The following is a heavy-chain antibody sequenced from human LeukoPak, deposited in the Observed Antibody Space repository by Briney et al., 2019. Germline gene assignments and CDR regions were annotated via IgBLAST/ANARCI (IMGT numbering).Heavy chain of an antibody. CDR2: IIPIFGTA. CDR3: GRALFKYSGYDQIKYFDY. Sequence: SVKVSCKASGGTFSSYAISWVRQAPGQGLEWMGGIIPIFGTANYAQKFQGRVTITADESTSTAYMELSSLRSEDTAVYYCGRALFKYSGYDQIKYFDYWGQGTLVTVSS. J-gene: IGHJ4*02. CDR1: GGTFSSYA. V-gene: IGHV1-69*13. D-gene: IGHD5-12*01.